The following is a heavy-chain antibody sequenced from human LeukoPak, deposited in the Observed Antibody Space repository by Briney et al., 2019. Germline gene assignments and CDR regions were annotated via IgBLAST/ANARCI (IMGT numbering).Heavy chain of an antibody. Sequence: SETLSLTCTVSGGSISSYYWSWIRQPPGKGLEWIGYIYYSGSTNYNPSLKSRVTISVDTSKNQFSLKLSSVTAADTAVYYCARQQLATSGSVSFDYWGQGTQVTVSS. J-gene: IGHJ4*02. CDR2: IYYSGST. V-gene: IGHV4-59*01. CDR1: GGSISSYY. CDR3: ARQQLATSGSVSFDY. D-gene: IGHD6-13*01.